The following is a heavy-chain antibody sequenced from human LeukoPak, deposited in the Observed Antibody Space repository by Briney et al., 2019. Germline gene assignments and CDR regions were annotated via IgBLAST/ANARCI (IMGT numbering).Heavy chain of an antibody. CDR3: TRRPYSSSWYYFDY. Sequence: MTGGSLRLSCAVSGFTFSDYYMSWVRQAPGKGLEWVSYISSSGSMLHYADSVEGRFTISRDNAKNSLYLQMSSLRVEDTAVYYCTRRPYSSSWYYFDYWGQGTLVTVSS. V-gene: IGHV3-11*04. CDR2: ISSSGSML. J-gene: IGHJ4*02. D-gene: IGHD6-13*01. CDR1: GFTFSDYY.